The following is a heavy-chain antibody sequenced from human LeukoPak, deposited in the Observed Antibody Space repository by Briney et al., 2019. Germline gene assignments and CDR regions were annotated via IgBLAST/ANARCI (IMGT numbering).Heavy chain of an antibody. D-gene: IGHD1-14*01. CDR3: ASLPNRALYYYMGV. CDR1: GGSFSGYY. CDR2: INHSGST. Sequence: SGTLSLTCAVYGGSFSGYYWSWIRQPPGKGLEWIGEINHSGSTNYNPSLKSRVTISVDTSKNQFSLKLSSVTAADTAVYYCASLPNRALYYYMGVWGKGTTVTVSS. J-gene: IGHJ6*03. V-gene: IGHV4-34*01.